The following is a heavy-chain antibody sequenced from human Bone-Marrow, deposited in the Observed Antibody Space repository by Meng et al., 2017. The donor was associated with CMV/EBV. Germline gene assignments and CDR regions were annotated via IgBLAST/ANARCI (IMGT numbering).Heavy chain of an antibody. CDR3: ARVIAAAGTSDNYYYYGMDV. D-gene: IGHD6-13*01. CDR1: GYTFTSYG. J-gene: IGHJ6*02. V-gene: IGHV1-18*01. Sequence: ASVKVSCKASGYTFTSYGISWVRQAPGQGLEWMGWISAYNGNTNYAQKLQGRVTMTTDTSTSTAYMELRSLRSDDTAVYYCARVIAAAGTSDNYYYYGMDVWGQGNTVNVSS. CDR2: ISAYNGNT.